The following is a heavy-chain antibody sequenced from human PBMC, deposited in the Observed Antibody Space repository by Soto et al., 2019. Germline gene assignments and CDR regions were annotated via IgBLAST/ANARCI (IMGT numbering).Heavy chain of an antibody. J-gene: IGHJ6*02. V-gene: IGHV1-8*01. D-gene: IGHD2-2*01. CDR1: GYTFTRYD. CDR2: MNPNSGNT. CDR3: ARNQDIVLVPAAYYYYGMDV. Sequence: ASVKVSCTASGYTFTRYDINCVRQATGQGLEWMGWMNPNSGNTGYAQKLQGRVTMTTDTSTSTAYMELRSLRSDDTAVYYCARNQDIVLVPAAYYYYGMDVWGQGTTVTVSS.